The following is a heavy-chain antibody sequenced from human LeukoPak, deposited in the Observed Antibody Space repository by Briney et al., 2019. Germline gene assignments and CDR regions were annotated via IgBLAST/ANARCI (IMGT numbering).Heavy chain of an antibody. CDR1: GFSFSGYG. V-gene: IGHV3-30*02. CDR2: IRYDESNI. J-gene: IGHJ4*02. D-gene: IGHD3-9*01. CDR3: AYFHVTSRSFDSD. Sequence: GSLRLSCAVSGFSFSGYGMHWVRQAPGKGLEWVAFIRYDESNIYYIDSVKGRFTISRDNSKNTLHLQMNSLRAEDTAVYHCAYFHVTSRSFDSDWGQGTLVIVSS.